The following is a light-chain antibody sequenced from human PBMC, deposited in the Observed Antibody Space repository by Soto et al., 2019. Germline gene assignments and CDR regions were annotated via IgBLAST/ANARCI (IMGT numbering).Light chain of an antibody. CDR1: QSISNW. CDR2: DAS. J-gene: IGKJ4*02. CDR3: QQYTGYFLS. V-gene: IGKV1-5*01. Sequence: DIQMTQSPSTLSASVGDRVTITCRASQSISNWLAWYQQKPGKAPKLLIYDASSLQSGVPSRFSGSGSGTQLTLTISGLQPDDFAIYYCQQYTGYFLSFGGLTKVDIK.